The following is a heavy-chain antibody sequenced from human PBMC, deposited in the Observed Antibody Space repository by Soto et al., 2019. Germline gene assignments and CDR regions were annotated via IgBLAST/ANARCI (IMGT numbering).Heavy chain of an antibody. V-gene: IGHV4-59*01. J-gene: IGHJ3*02. D-gene: IGHD4-17*01. CDR1: GGSISSYY. Sequence: EPLSLSGSVSGGSISSYYWSWIRQSPGKGLEWITHIYNSGNTNYNPSLRSRVTISVDKSKNQFSLNLSSVTAADTAVYYWATDYGDYVGAFHIWGRGTMVTVSS. CDR3: ATDYGDYVGAFHI. CDR2: IYNSGNT.